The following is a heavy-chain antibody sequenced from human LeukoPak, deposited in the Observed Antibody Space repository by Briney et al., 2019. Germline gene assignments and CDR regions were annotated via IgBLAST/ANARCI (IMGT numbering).Heavy chain of an antibody. D-gene: IGHD5-18*01. CDR3: ARASGYSAE. CDR1: GGSISSGDYY. J-gene: IGHJ4*02. CDR2: IYYSGST. Sequence: SETLSLTCTVSGGSISSGDYYWSWIRQPPGKGLEWIGYIYYSGSTYYNPSPKSRVAISVDTSKNQFSLKLSSVTAADTAVYYCARASGYSAEWGQGTLVTVSS. V-gene: IGHV4-30-4*08.